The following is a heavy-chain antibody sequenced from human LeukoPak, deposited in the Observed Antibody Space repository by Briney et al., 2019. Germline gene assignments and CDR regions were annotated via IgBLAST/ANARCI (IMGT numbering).Heavy chain of an antibody. CDR1: GDSISSYH. V-gene: IGHV4-4*07. D-gene: IGHD3-10*01. CDR2: ILSSGST. J-gene: IGHJ4*02. CDR3: ARDRQMFASGRVYFDC. Sequence: PSETLSLTCSVSGDSISSYHWAWIRHPAGEELEWIGRILSSGSTNYSPYLTCRVTMSVDASKTQCSLKLNSVTAADTAVYFCARDRQMFASGRVYFDCWGRGTLVTVSS.